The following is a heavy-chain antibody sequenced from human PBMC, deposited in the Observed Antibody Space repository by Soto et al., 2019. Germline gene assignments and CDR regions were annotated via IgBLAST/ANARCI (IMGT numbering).Heavy chain of an antibody. D-gene: IGHD3-22*01. CDR3: ARHLTSGYYSNFDY. J-gene: IGHJ4*02. V-gene: IGHV4-59*08. CDR1: GGSISSYY. CDR2: IYYSGST. Sequence: PSETLSLTCTVSGGSISSYYWSLIRQPPGKGLEWIGYIYYSGSTNYNPSLKSRVTISVDTSKNQFSLKLSSVTAADTAVYYCARHLTSGYYSNFDYWGQGTLVTVSS.